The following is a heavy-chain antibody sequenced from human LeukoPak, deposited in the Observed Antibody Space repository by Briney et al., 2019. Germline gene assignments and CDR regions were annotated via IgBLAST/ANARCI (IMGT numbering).Heavy chain of an antibody. CDR1: GGTLRSYG. J-gene: IGHJ4*02. Sequence: SVKVSSKASGGTLRSYGICWVGPAHGKGLEWMAGIIPIFGTANYAQKFQGRVTITTDESTSTAYMELSSLRSEDTAVYYCARDMGTYFDYWGQGTLVTVSS. V-gene: IGHV1-69*05. D-gene: IGHD1-7*01. CDR2: IIPIFGTA. CDR3: ARDMGTYFDY.